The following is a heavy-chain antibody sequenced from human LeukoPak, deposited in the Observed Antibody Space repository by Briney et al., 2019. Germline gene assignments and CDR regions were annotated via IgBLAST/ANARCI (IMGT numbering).Heavy chain of an antibody. V-gene: IGHV3-33*01. J-gene: IGHJ4*02. CDR2: IWYDGSNK. CDR1: GFTFSSYG. CDR3: ARDRRYLDWLFGYFDY. Sequence: GRSLRLSCAASGFTFSSYGMHWVRQAPGKGLEWVAVIWYDGSNKYYADSVKGRFTISRDNSKNTLYLQMNSLRAEDTAVYYCARDRRYLDWLFGYFDYWGQGTLVTVSS. D-gene: IGHD3-9*01.